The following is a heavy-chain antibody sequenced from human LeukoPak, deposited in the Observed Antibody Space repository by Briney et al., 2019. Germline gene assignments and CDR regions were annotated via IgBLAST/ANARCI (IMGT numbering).Heavy chain of an antibody. J-gene: IGHJ4*02. D-gene: IGHD6-19*01. CDR2: INHSGST. Sequence: SETLSLTCAVYGGSLSAYYWTWIRQPPGKGLEWIGEINHSGSTHYNPSLKSRVTISIDTSKNQLSLKLSSVTAADTAVYYCARAPGSGWYGDWGQGTLVTVSS. CDR1: GGSLSAYY. V-gene: IGHV4-34*01. CDR3: ARAPGSGWYGD.